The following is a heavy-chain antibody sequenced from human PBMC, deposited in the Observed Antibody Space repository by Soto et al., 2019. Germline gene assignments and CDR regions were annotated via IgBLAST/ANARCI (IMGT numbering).Heavy chain of an antibody. D-gene: IGHD4-17*01. CDR2: IVVGSGNT. Sequence: ASVKVSCKASGFTFTSSAMQWVRQARGQRLEWIGWIVVGSGNTNYAQKFQERVTITRDMSTSTAYMELSSLRSEDTAVYYCAAVHGDYDLHWFDPWGQGTLVTVSS. CDR3: AAVHGDYDLHWFDP. J-gene: IGHJ5*02. CDR1: GFTFTSSA. V-gene: IGHV1-58*02.